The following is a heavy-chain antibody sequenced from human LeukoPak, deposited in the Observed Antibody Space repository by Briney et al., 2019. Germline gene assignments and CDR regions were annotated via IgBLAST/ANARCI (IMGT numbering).Heavy chain of an antibody. CDR1: GGSISSYY. V-gene: IGHV4-59*08. CDR2: IHYSGST. CDR3: ARLPGDFDY. Sequence: SETLSLTCTVSGGSISSYYWSWIRQPPGKGLEWIGYIHYSGSTNYNPSLRSRVTISVDTSKNQFSLKLSSVTAADTAVYYYARLPGDFDYWGQGTLVTVSS. D-gene: IGHD3-10*01. J-gene: IGHJ4*02.